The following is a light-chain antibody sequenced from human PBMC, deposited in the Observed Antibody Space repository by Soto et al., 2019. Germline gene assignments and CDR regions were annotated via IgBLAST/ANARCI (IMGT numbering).Light chain of an antibody. V-gene: IGKV3-15*01. Sequence: EFVLTQSPGTLSLTPGERATLSCRASQSVSSNLAWYQQKPGQAPRLLIYGASTRATGIPARFSGSGSGTYFTLTINNLQAEDFATYYCQHLRTYPFSFGQGTKVDI. CDR1: QSVSSN. CDR2: GAS. CDR3: QHLRTYPFS. J-gene: IGKJ2*03.